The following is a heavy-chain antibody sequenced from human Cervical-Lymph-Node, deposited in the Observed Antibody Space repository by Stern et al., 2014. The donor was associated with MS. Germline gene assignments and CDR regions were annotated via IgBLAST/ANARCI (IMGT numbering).Heavy chain of an antibody. V-gene: IGHV1-69*01. J-gene: IGHJ3*02. D-gene: IGHD2-15*01. CDR1: GGTFSSYA. CDR2: IIPIFGTA. CDR3: ATKVVVVTAAPFGAFDI. Sequence: QLVQSGAEVKKPGSSVKVSCKASGGTFSSYAISWVRQAPGQGLEWMGGIIPIFGTAKYAQKFQGRVTITADASTVYLELRSLTSEDTAVYYCATKVVVVTAAPFGAFDIWGQGTMVTVSS.